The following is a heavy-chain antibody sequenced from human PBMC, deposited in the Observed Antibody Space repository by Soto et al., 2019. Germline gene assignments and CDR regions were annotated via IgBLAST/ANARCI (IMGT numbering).Heavy chain of an antibody. J-gene: IGHJ3*02. Sequence: GGSLRLSCAASGFTFSSYAMSWGRQAPGKGLEWVSAISGSGGSTYYADSVKGRFTISRDNSKNTLYLQMNSLRAEDTAVYYCAKVPRVARIFGVVNDAFDIWGQGTMVTVSS. CDR1: GFTFSSYA. CDR2: ISGSGGST. D-gene: IGHD3-3*02. V-gene: IGHV3-23*01. CDR3: AKVPRVARIFGVVNDAFDI.